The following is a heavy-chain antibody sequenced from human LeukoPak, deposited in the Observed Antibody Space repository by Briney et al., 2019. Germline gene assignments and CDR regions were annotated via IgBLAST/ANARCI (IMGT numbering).Heavy chain of an antibody. J-gene: IGHJ5*02. CDR2: ISPTGTTT. CDR3: ARDNSVGDIAWWFDP. V-gene: IGHV1-46*01. Sequence: GASVKVSCKASGYTFINHWMHWVRQAPGQGLEWVGLISPTGTTTLYAQKFQGRITLTRDMSATTDYMELSSLTSEDTAVYYCARDNSVGDIAWWFDPWGQGTLVTVSS. CDR1: GYTFINHW. D-gene: IGHD1-26*01.